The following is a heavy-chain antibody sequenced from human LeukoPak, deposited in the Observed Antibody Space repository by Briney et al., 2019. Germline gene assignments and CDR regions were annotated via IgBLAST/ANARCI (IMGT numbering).Heavy chain of an antibody. CDR1: GGSISSYY. J-gene: IGHJ5*02. V-gene: IGHV4-59*08. Sequence: SETLSLTCTVPGGSISSYYWSWIRQPPGKGLEWIGYIYYSGSTNYNPSLKSRVTISVDTSKNQFSLKLSSVTAADTAVYYCARHPQTDWFDPWRQGTLVTVSS. CDR3: ARHPQTDWFDP. CDR2: IYYSGST.